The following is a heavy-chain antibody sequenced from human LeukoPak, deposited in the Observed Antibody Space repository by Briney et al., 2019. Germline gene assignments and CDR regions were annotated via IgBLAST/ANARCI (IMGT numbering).Heavy chain of an antibody. Sequence: GSPRLSCVASGFTFGKYWMSWVRQAPGKGLEWVANIKLDGSEKNYVDSVKGRFTISRDNTKNSLYLQMNSLRVEDTAVFYCARDQYDTWSRRGNFDSWGQGTLVIVSS. CDR1: GFTFGKYW. CDR2: IKLDGSEK. CDR3: ARDQYDTWSRRGNFDS. V-gene: IGHV3-7*03. J-gene: IGHJ4*02. D-gene: IGHD3-3*01.